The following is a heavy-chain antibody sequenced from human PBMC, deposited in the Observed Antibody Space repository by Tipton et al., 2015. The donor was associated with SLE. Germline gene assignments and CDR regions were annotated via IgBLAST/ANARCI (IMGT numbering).Heavy chain of an antibody. J-gene: IGHJ6*03. Sequence: TLSLTCTVSGGSISSYYWSWIRQPPGKGLEWIGHIYYSGSTNYNPSLKSRVTISVDTSKNQFSLKLSSVTAADTAVYYCARGYQLPLGPYYYYMDVWGKGTTVTVSS. CDR1: GGSISSYY. CDR2: IYYSGST. D-gene: IGHD2-2*01. CDR3: ARGYQLPLGPYYYYMDV. V-gene: IGHV4-59*01.